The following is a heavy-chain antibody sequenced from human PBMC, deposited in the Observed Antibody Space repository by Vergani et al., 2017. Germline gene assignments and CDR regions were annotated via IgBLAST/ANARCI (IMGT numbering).Heavy chain of an antibody. CDR3: ARFHFLGYMDV. J-gene: IGHJ6*03. V-gene: IGHV4-39*01. CDR1: GGSISSSSYY. Sequence: QLQLQESGPGLVKPSETLSLTCTVSGGSISSSSYYWGWIRQPPGKGLEWIGSIYYSGSTYYNPSLKSRVTISVDTSKNQFSLKLSSVTAADTAVYYCARFHFLGYMDVWGKGTTVTVSS. CDR2: IYYSGST.